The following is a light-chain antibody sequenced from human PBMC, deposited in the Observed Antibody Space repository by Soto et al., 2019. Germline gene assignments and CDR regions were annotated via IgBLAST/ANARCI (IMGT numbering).Light chain of an antibody. CDR3: QQFNCYSRT. J-gene: IGKJ3*01. CDR2: AAS. CDR1: QGITSY. Sequence: IQFTQSPSSLSSYDGERVTITCRASQGITSYLAWYQQKPGKAPKLLIYAASTLQSGVPSRFSGSGSGTDFTLTITSLQPEDFATYYCQQFNCYSRTFGPWTKV. V-gene: IGKV1-9*01.